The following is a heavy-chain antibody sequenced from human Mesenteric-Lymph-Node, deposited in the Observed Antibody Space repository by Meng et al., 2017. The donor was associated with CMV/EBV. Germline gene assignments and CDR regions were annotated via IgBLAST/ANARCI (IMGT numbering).Heavy chain of an antibody. CDR2: IYYTGST. CDR1: GGSISSSSYY. CDR3: ARDSSIHYYDSSGYYLFDY. Sequence: GSLRLSCTVSGGSISSSSYYWGWIRQPPGKGLEWIGSIYYTGSTSYNPSLKGRVTMSVDTSKNQFSLKLTSVTAADTAVYYCARDSSIHYYDSSGYYLFDYWGQGTLVTVSS. V-gene: IGHV4-39*07. D-gene: IGHD3-22*01. J-gene: IGHJ4*02.